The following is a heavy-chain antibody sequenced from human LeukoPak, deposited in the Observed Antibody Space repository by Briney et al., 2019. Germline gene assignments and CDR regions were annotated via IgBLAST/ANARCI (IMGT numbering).Heavy chain of an antibody. CDR2: ISSSSSYI. J-gene: IGHJ4*02. CDR1: GFTFSSYS. D-gene: IGHD3-22*01. CDR3: ARGLTYYYDSSGSESPYYFDY. Sequence: GGSLRLSCAASGFTFSSYSMNWVRQAPGKGLKWVSSISSSSSYIYYADSVKGRFTISRDNAKNSLYLQMNSLRAEDTAVYYCARGLTYYYDSSGSESPYYFDYWGQGTLVTVSS. V-gene: IGHV3-21*01.